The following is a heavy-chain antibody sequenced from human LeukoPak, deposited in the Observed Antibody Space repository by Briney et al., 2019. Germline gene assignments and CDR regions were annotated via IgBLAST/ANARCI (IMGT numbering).Heavy chain of an antibody. J-gene: IGHJ4*02. CDR1: GYIFINQG. CDR3: ARWGASASDY. CDR2: IGAYNGNT. D-gene: IGHD3-16*01. V-gene: IGHV1-18*01. Sequence: SVKVSCKASGYIFINQGIAWVRQAPGQGLEYMGWIGAYNGNTDYAQKFQGRVTMTTDTATSTAYLELTTLRSDDSAVYYCARWGASASDYWGQGTLVTVSS.